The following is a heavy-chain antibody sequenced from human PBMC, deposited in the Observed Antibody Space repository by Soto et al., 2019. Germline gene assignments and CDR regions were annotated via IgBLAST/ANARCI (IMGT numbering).Heavy chain of an antibody. Sequence: GGSLRLSCAGSGFTFNRNAMSWVRKAPGKGLEWVSGITGNSAFTYYADSVKGRFTISRDNSKNTLYLQMNTLRVEDTAVYYCAKNRDYDYDAFDVWGQGTVVTVSS. D-gene: IGHD3-16*01. J-gene: IGHJ3*01. V-gene: IGHV3-23*01. CDR3: AKNRDYDYDAFDV. CDR2: ITGNSAFT. CDR1: GFTFNRNA.